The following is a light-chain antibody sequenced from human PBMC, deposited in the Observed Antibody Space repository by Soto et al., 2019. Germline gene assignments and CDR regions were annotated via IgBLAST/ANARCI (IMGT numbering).Light chain of an antibody. V-gene: IGKV3-20*01. Sequence: EIVLTRSPGTLSLSPGERATLSCRASQSVNSNYLAWYQQKSGQAPRLLIYGASSRATGIPDRFSGSGSGTDFTLTISRLEAEDFAAYFCQQYGSSPITFGQGTRLEIK. CDR1: QSVNSNY. CDR3: QQYGSSPIT. J-gene: IGKJ5*01. CDR2: GAS.